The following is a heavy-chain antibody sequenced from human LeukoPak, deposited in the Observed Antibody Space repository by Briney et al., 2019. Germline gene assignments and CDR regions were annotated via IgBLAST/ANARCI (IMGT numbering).Heavy chain of an antibody. J-gene: IGHJ4*02. CDR3: ARDLSPTY. CDR2: IYYSGST. CDR1: GGSVNSGDYF. Sequence: SETLSLTCTVSGGSVNSGDYFWSWIRQPPGKGLEWIGYIYYSGSTNYNPSLKSRVTISVDTSKNQFSLKLSSVTAADTAVYYCARDLSPTYWGQGTLVTVSS. V-gene: IGHV4-61*08.